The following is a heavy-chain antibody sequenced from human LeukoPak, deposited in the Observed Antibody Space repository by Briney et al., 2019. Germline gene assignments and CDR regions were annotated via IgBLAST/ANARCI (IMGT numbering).Heavy chain of an antibody. J-gene: IGHJ5*02. Sequence: SETLSLSCTVSGASISNSAYYWLWIRQPPGEGLECIGTVHYSGSTFYNPSLKSRVNISVDTSKNQFSLQLSPVTAADTAVYYCARLFFVIDTWGQGTLVTVSS. V-gene: IGHV4-39*01. CDR3: ARLFFVIDT. CDR2: VHYSGST. CDR1: GASISNSAYY. D-gene: IGHD3-3*01.